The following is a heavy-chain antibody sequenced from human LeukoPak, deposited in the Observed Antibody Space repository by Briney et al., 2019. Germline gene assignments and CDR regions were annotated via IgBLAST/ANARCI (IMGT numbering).Heavy chain of an antibody. CDR1: GFTFSSYA. V-gene: IGHV3-23*01. CDR2: ISGSGGST. D-gene: IGHD6-13*01. Sequence: GGSLRLSCAASGFTFSSYAMSWVRQAPGKGLEWVSAISGSGGSTYYADSVKGRFTISRDSSKNTLYLQMNSLRAEDTAIYYCAKDRGIAAAFAEYFQYWGQGTLVTVSS. CDR3: AKDRGIAAAFAEYFQY. J-gene: IGHJ1*01.